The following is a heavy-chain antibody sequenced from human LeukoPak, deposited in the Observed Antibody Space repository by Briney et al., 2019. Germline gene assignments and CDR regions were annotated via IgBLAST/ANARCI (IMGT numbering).Heavy chain of an antibody. J-gene: IGHJ5*02. Sequence: KVSCKASGFTFTXSAVQWVRQARGQRLEWIGWIVVGSGNTNYAQKFQERVTITRDMSTSTAYMELSSLRSEDTAVYYCAAVGASGWFDPWGQGTLVTVSS. V-gene: IGHV1-58*01. CDR1: GFTFTXSA. CDR3: AAVGASGWFDP. CDR2: IVVGSGNT. D-gene: IGHD3-10*01.